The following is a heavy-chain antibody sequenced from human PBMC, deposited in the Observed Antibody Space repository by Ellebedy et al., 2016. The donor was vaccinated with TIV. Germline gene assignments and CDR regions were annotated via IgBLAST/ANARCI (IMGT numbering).Heavy chain of an antibody. CDR3: VKSSGTWY. CDR1: GFTFSTYA. J-gene: IGHJ4*02. CDR2: IGESGGST. D-gene: IGHD1-26*01. Sequence: PGGSLRLSCVGSGFTFSTYAMRWVRQAPGKGLEWFSGIGESGGSTYYADSVKGRFTISRDNSKNTLYLQMSSLRAEDTAVYYCVKSSGTWYWGQGTLVTVSS. V-gene: IGHV3-23*01.